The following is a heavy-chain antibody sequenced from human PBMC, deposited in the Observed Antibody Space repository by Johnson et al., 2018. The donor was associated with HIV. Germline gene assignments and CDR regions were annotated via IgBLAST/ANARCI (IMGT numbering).Heavy chain of an antibody. Sequence: VQLVESGGVLVQPGGSLRLSCAASGFTVSGNYMSWVRQAPGKGLEWVAYIRQDGGEKEYLDSVKGRFTISRDNAKNSLYLQMSSRRVEDTAVYYCASGHMWSAFWGQGTMVTVSS. D-gene: IGHD2-21*01. CDR3: ASGHMWSAF. CDR2: IRQDGGEK. J-gene: IGHJ3*01. V-gene: IGHV3-7*01. CDR1: GFTVSGNY.